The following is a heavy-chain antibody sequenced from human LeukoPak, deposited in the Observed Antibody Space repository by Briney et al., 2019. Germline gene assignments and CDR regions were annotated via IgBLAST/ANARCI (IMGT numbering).Heavy chain of an antibody. CDR1: GFTYRPYA. D-gene: IGHD3-22*01. CDR2: LSGSGAIT. V-gene: IGHV3-23*01. CDR3: AKERSPYNESRGSQFDS. Sequence: GGSLRLSCAGSGFTYRPYAMSWVRQAPGKGLEWVSTLSGSGAITYYADSVKGRFTISRDNSKNTLELQMNSLRADDTAIYYCAKERSPYNESRGSQFDSWGQGTLVTVSS. J-gene: IGHJ4*02.